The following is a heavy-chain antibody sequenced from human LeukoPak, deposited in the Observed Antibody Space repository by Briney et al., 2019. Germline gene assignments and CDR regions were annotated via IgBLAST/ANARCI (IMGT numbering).Heavy chain of an antibody. J-gene: IGHJ5*02. Sequence: SETLSLTCIVSGGSITSGDYYWSWIRQPPGKGLEWIAYMYYSGSTYYNPSLKSRVTMSADTSKNQFSLKLSSVTAADTAVYYCARPYYYDSRIDPWGQGTLVTVSS. CDR3: ARPYYYDSRIDP. CDR1: GGSITSGDYY. D-gene: IGHD3-22*01. V-gene: IGHV4-30-4*01. CDR2: MYYSGST.